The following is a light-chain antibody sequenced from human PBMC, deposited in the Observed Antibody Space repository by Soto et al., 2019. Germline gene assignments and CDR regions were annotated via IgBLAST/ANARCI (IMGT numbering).Light chain of an antibody. CDR1: SSDIGGYDY. CDR2: DVN. Sequence: QSALTQPASVSGSPGQSITLSCTGTSSDIGGYDYVSWYQRHPGKAPKLIIYDVNNRPSGVSNRFSGSKSGNTASLTISGLQAEHEADYYCTSYASGSSHVVFGGGTKVTVL. J-gene: IGLJ2*01. CDR3: TSYASGSSHVV. V-gene: IGLV2-14*01.